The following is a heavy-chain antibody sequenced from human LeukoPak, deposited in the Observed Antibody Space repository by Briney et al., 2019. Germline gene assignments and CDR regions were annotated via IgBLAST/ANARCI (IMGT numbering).Heavy chain of an antibody. Sequence: GGSLRLSCATSGFSFSSYSIHWVRQAPGKGLEWVAVISSDGNSKNFALSVKGRFAISRDNSKNTLFLQMNDLRSEDTALYYCVSPTADYPFLYYFDSWGQGTLVTVSS. J-gene: IGHJ4*02. CDR2: ISSDGNSK. CDR1: GFSFSSYS. CDR3: VSPTADYPFLYYFDS. D-gene: IGHD5-12*01. V-gene: IGHV3-30*09.